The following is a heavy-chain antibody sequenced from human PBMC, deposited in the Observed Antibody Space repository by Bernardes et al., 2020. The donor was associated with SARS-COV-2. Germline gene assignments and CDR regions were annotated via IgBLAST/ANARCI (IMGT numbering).Heavy chain of an antibody. J-gene: IGHJ4*02. V-gene: IGHV4-34*01. CDR2: ISHSGTT. CDR3: ARFSGLYGDYVLE. Sequence: SETLSLTCTVYGGSFNGYYWTWIRQPPGKGLEWIGEISHSGTTNYKSSLKSRVTISLDTFMTRVYLQLNSVTVADTAVYYCARFSGLYGDYVLEWGQGTLVTVSS. CDR1: GGSFNGYY. D-gene: IGHD2-21*02.